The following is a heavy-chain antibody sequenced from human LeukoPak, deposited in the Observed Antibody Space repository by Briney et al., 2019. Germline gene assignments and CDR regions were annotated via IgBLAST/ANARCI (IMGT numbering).Heavy chain of an antibody. V-gene: IGHV3-53*01. CDR1: GFTFSSYC. Sequence: PGGSLRLSCAASGFTFSSYCMHWVRQAPGKGLEWVSVIYSGGTTYYADSVKGRFTTSRDNSNNTLYLQMNSLRAEDTAVYYCARGPVTRFEIWGQGTMVTVSS. J-gene: IGHJ3*02. D-gene: IGHD4-17*01. CDR3: ARGPVTRFEI. CDR2: IYSGGTT.